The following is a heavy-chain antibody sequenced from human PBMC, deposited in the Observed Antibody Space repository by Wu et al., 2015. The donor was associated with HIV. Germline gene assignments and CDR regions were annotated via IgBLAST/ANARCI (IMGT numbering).Heavy chain of an antibody. J-gene: IGHJ4*02. CDR1: GGSISSYY. V-gene: IGHV4-59*01. CDR2: IYYSGST. CDR3: ARGPWDYVDPYYFDY. D-gene: IGHD3-16*01. Sequence: QVQLQESGPGLVKPSETLSLTCTVSGGSISSYYWSWIRQPPGKGLEWIGYIYYSGSTNYNPSLKSRVTISVDTSKNQFSLKLSSVTAADTAVYYCARGPWDYVDPYYFDYWGQGTLVTVSS.